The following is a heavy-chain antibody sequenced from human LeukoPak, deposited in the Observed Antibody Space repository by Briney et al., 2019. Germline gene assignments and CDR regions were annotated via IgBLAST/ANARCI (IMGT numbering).Heavy chain of an antibody. J-gene: IGHJ4*01. CDR1: GFTFSDYY. CDR3: ARDRGGSSGWYTFNY. Sequence: PGGSLRLSCAASGFTFSDYYMNWVRQAPGKGLEWVAVIWYDGSNKYYADSVKGRFTISRDNSKNTLYLQMNSLRAEDTAVYYCARDRGGSSGWYTFNYWGQGTLVTVSS. CDR2: IWYDGSNK. V-gene: IGHV3-33*08. D-gene: IGHD6-19*01.